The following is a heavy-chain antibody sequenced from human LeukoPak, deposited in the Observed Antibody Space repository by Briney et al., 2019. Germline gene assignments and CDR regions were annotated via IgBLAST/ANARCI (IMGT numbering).Heavy chain of an antibody. D-gene: IGHD3-22*01. CDR3: AKDVNSSGYYLGFDY. Sequence: GESLRLSCAAPGFTFSSYGMHWVRQAPGKGLEWVTTISGGGDKQYADHVKGRFTVSRDDSKNTLYLQMNSLRAEDTALYYCAKDVNSSGYYLGFDYWGQGTLVTVSS. V-gene: IGHV3-23*01. CDR1: GFTFSSYG. CDR2: ISGGGDK. J-gene: IGHJ4*02.